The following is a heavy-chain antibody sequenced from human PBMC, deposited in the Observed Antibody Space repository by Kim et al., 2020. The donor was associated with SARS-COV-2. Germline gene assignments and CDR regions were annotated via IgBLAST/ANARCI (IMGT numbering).Heavy chain of an antibody. CDR3: SSDKRVGAWSNDW. D-gene: IGHD3-3*01. J-gene: IGHJ5*01. V-gene: IGHV4-34*10. CDR1: GGSFNDYF. CDR2: IKHNGST. Sequence: SETLSLTCAAYGGSFNDYFWGWIRQSSGKGLEWIGDIKHNGSTNSNPSLKCRISMSLNTCDDQLNMTLLYVNAVETDNYYCSSDKRVGAWSNDWWG.